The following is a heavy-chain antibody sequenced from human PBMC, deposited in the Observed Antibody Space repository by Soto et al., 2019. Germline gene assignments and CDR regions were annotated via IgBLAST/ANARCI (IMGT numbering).Heavy chain of an antibody. CDR1: GYTFTGYY. J-gene: IGHJ6*02. CDR3: ARGRAYYDFWSGYPQNYYYYGMDV. D-gene: IGHD3-3*01. CDR2: INPNSGGT. Sequence: ALVKVSCKASGYTFTGYYMHWVRQAPGQGLEWMGWINPNSGGTNYAQKFQGWVTMTRDTSISTAYMELSRLRSDDTAVYYCARGRAYYDFWSGYPQNYYYYGMDVWGQGTTVTVSS. V-gene: IGHV1-2*04.